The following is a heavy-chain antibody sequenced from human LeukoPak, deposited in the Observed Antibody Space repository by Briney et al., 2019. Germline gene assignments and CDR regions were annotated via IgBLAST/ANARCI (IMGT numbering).Heavy chain of an antibody. J-gene: IGHJ4*02. V-gene: IGHV4-4*02. CDR2: ISHSGST. Sequence: PSGTLSLTCAVSGASISSGPWWSWVRQPPGKGLEWIGDISHSGSTNYNPSLKSRVTISIDKSTNQFSLKLTSVTAADTAVYYCASPSGASTWWRQGTLVTVSS. CDR1: GASISSGPW. D-gene: IGHD2-15*01. CDR3: ASPSGASTW.